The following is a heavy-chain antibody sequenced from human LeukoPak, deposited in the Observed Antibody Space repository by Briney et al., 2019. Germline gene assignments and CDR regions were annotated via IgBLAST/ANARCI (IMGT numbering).Heavy chain of an antibody. V-gene: IGHV4-30-4*01. CDR3: AKWASDNRAFDL. D-gene: IGHD2-8*01. CDR2: IYFTGTT. CDR1: GDSISSGDYY. Sequence: SETLSLTCTVSGDSISSGDYYWTWIRQPPGKGLEWIGYIYFTGTTYYNPSLKSRVTISVDTSKNQFSLNLSSVTAADTAVYFCAKWASDNRAFDLWGQGTLVTVSS. J-gene: IGHJ4*02.